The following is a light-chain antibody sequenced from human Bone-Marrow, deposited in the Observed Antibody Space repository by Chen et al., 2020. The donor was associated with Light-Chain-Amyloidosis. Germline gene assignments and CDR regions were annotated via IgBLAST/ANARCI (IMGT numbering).Light chain of an antibody. CDR3: QVWGRSSDRPV. CDR2: DDS. Sequence: SYVLTHPSSVSVAPGQTATIACGGNNIGTTSVHWYQQTPGQAPLLVVYDDSDRPSGIPERLSGSNAGNAATTTISRVEAGDEAYYYCQVWGRSSDRPVFGGGTKLTVL. CDR1: NIGTTS. J-gene: IGLJ3*02. V-gene: IGLV3-21*02.